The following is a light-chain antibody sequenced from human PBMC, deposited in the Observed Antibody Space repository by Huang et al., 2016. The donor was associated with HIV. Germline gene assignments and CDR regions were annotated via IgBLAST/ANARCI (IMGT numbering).Light chain of an antibody. CDR2: AAS. V-gene: IGKV1-9*01. CDR1: QGIRRY. CDR3: QQLNSYPLT. Sequence: IQLPQSPSSLSASVGDRVTITCRASQGIRRYLGWYQQKPGKAPKLLIYAASTLQSGVPSRFSGSGSGTEFTLTISSLQPEDFATYYCQQLNSYPLTFGGGTKVAI. J-gene: IGKJ4*01.